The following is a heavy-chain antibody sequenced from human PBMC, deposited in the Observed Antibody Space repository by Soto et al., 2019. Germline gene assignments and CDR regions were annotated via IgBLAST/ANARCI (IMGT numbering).Heavy chain of an antibody. CDR3: AKLTSGIAVAGPPEIDY. CDR1: GFTFSSYW. J-gene: IGHJ4*02. Sequence: GGSLRLSCAASGFTFSSYWMSWVRQAPGKGLEWVANIKQDGSEKYYVDSVKGRFTISRDNAKNSLYLQMNSLRAEDTAVYYCAKLTSGIAVAGPPEIDYWGQGTLVTAPQ. V-gene: IGHV3-7*01. CDR2: IKQDGSEK. D-gene: IGHD6-19*01.